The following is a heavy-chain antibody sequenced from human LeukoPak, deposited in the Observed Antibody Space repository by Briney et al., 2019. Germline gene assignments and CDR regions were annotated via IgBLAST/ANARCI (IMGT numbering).Heavy chain of an antibody. V-gene: IGHV3-21*04. CDR1: GFTFSSYS. J-gene: IGHJ5*02. CDR2: ISSSSSYI. CDR3: ARDRIAAYNWFYP. Sequence: PGGSLRLSCAASGFTFSSYSMNWVRQAPGKGLEWVSSISSSSSYIYYADSVKGRFTISRDNAKNSLYLQMNSLRAEDTAVYYCARDRIAAYNWFYPWGQGTLVTVSS. D-gene: IGHD6-13*01.